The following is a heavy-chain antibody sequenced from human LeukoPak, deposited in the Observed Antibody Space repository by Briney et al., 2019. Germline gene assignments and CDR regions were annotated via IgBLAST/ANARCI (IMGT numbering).Heavy chain of an antibody. CDR2: INWNGDRT. CDR1: GFTFDDYG. J-gene: IGHJ5*02. D-gene: IGHD4-23*01. Sequence: GGSLRLSCAATGFTFDDYGMSWVRQAPGMGLEWVSGINWNGDRTGYAHSVKGRFTISRDNAKNSLYLQTNTLRAEDTALYYCARDCGGNSENWFDPWGQGILVTVSS. CDR3: ARDCGGNSENWFDP. V-gene: IGHV3-20*04.